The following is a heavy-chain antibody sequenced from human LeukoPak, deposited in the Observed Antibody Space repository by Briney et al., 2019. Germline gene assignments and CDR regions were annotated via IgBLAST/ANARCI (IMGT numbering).Heavy chain of an antibody. CDR2: ISGSSSFI. CDR3: ARDGLQAYYDSSGFFDY. J-gene: IGHJ4*02. CDR1: GFTFSSYN. V-gene: IGHV3-21*01. D-gene: IGHD3-22*01. Sequence: PGGYLRLSCAASGFTFSSYNMNWVRQAPGKGLEWVSSISGSSSFISYADSMQGRFTISRDNARNSLYLQMNSLKAEDTAVYYCARDGLQAYYDSSGFFDYWGQGTLVTVSS.